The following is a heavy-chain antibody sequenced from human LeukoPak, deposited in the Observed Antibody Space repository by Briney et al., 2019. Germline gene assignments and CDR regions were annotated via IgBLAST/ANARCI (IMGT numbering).Heavy chain of an antibody. D-gene: IGHD2-2*03. V-gene: IGHV4-34*01. CDR1: GGSFSGYY. CDR2: INHSGST. CDR3: ASHGDCSITSCYNWFDP. Sequence: PSETLSLTCAVYGGSFSGYYWSWIRQPPGKGLEWIGEINHSGSTNYNPSLKSRVTISVDTSKNQFSLKLSSVTAADTAVYYCASHGDCSITSCYNWFDPWGQGTLVTVSS. J-gene: IGHJ5*02.